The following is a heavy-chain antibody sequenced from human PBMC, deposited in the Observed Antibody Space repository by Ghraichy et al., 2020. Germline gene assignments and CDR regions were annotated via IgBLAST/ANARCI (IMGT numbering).Heavy chain of an antibody. CDR3: AREGYTYGFDS. CDR1: GGSIRSYF. Sequence: SETLSLTCTVSGGSIRSYFWSWIRQPPGKGLEWIGYISYSGSTNYNPSLESRVTISADTSKNQFSLILTSVTAADTAVYYCAREGYTYGFDSLGQGTLVTVSS. CDR2: ISYSGST. D-gene: IGHD5-18*01. J-gene: IGHJ4*02. V-gene: IGHV4-59*01.